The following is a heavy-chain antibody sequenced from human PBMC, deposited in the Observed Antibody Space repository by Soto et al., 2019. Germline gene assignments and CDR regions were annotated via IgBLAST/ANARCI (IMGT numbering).Heavy chain of an antibody. D-gene: IGHD2-2*01. Sequence: SDTLSLTCAVSGGSISSSNWWSGVRQPPGKGLEWIGEIYHSGSTNYNPSLKSRVTISVDKSKNQFSLKLSSVTAADTAVYYCARGSCSSTSCYYYYYGMDVWGQGXTVTVYS. V-gene: IGHV4-4*02. CDR3: ARGSCSSTSCYYYYYGMDV. CDR2: IYHSGST. CDR1: GGSISSSNW. J-gene: IGHJ6*02.